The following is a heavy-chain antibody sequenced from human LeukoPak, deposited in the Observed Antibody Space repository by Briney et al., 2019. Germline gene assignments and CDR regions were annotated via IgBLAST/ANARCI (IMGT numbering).Heavy chain of an antibody. CDR1: GFTFSSYG. Sequence: GGSLRLSCAASGFTFSSYGMHWVRQAPGKGLEWVALISYDGSNKYYADSVKGRFTISRDNSKNTLYLQVNSLRDEDTAVYYCAKANRSGMYYFDYWGQGTLVTVSS. J-gene: IGHJ4*02. CDR3: AKANRSGMYYFDY. V-gene: IGHV3-30*18. CDR2: ISYDGSNK. D-gene: IGHD3-3*01.